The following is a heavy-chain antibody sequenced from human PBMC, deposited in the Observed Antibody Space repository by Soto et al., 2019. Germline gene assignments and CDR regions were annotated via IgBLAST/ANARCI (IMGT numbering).Heavy chain of an antibody. CDR2: ISYDGSNK. J-gene: IGHJ4*02. Sequence: QVQLVESGGGVVQPGRSLRLSCAASGFTLSGYAMHWVRQAPGKGLEWVAVISYDGSNKYYADSVKGRFTISRDNSKNTLYLQMNSLRAEDTGVYYCARDLEMATRPSDYWGQGTLVTVSS. CDR3: ARDLEMATRPSDY. V-gene: IGHV3-30-3*01. CDR1: GFTLSGYA. D-gene: IGHD5-12*01.